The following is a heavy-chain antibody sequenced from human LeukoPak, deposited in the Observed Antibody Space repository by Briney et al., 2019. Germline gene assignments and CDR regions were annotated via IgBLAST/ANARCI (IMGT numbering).Heavy chain of an antibody. Sequence: GRSLRLSCAASGFTFDDYAMHWVRQAPGKGLEWVSGISWNSGSIGYADSVKGRFTISRDNAKNSLYLQMNSLRAEDTALYYCAKDKGTLLWFGELSAWGQGTLATVSS. CDR3: AKDKGTLLWFGELSA. D-gene: IGHD3-10*01. CDR1: GFTFDDYA. J-gene: IGHJ5*02. CDR2: ISWNSGSI. V-gene: IGHV3-9*01.